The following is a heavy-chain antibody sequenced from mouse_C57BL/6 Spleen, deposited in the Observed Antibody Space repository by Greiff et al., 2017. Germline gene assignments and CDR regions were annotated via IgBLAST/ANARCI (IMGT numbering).Heavy chain of an antibody. V-gene: IGHV5-17*01. Sequence: EVMLVESGGGLVKPGGSLKLSCAASGFTFSDYGMHWVRQSPEKGLEWVAYISSGSSTIYYADTVKGRFTISRDNAKNTLFLQMTSLRSEDTAMYYCARDDYGYYFDYWGQGTTLTVSS. CDR1: GFTFSDYG. D-gene: IGHD2-4*01. CDR2: ISSGSSTI. CDR3: ARDDYGYYFDY. J-gene: IGHJ2*01.